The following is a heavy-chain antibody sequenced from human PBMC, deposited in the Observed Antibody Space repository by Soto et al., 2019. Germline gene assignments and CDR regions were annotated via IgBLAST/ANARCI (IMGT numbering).Heavy chain of an antibody. Sequence: GESLKISCKGSGYDFTYYWIAWVRQMPGKGLEWMGFIYPGGSETKYSPSFQGQVTISADKSINTAFLQWSSLKASDTAMYYCASGSRDCSGGSCYSHWGQGALVTVS. CDR3: ASGSRDCSGGSCYSH. J-gene: IGHJ4*02. D-gene: IGHD2-15*01. V-gene: IGHV5-51*01. CDR2: IYPGGSET. CDR1: GYDFTYYW.